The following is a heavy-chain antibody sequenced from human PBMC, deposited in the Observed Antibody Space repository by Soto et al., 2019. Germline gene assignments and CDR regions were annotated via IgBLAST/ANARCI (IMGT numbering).Heavy chain of an antibody. CDR2: ISGSGGST. CDR3: AKDSLVVVAAAPYYFDY. CDR1: EFTFSSYA. Sequence: EVQLLESGGGLVQPGGSLRLSCAASEFTFSSYAMSWVRQAPGKGLEWVSAISGSGGSTYSADSVKGRFTISRENSKNTLYLQMNSLRAEDTAVYYCAKDSLVVVAAAPYYFDYWGQGTLVTVSS. V-gene: IGHV3-23*01. J-gene: IGHJ4*02. D-gene: IGHD2-15*01.